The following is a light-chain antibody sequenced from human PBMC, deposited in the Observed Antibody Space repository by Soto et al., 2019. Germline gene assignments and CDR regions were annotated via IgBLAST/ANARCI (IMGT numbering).Light chain of an antibody. Sequence: QSVLTQPASVSGSPGQSITISCTGTSSDVGGYIYVSWYQHHPGKAPKLIIYEVTNRPSGVSDRFSGSRSDNTASLTISGLQAEDEAMYYCSSYSTATQGVLFGGGTKLTVL. CDR3: SSYSTATQGVL. J-gene: IGLJ3*02. CDR1: SSDVGGYIY. CDR2: EVT. V-gene: IGLV2-14*01.